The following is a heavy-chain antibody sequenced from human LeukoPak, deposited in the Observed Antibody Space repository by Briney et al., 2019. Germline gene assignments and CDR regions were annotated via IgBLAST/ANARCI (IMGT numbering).Heavy chain of an antibody. D-gene: IGHD2/OR15-2a*01. CDR1: GFTFSDYW. J-gene: IGHJ4*02. CDR2: INTSGSST. Sequence: GGSLRLSCAASGFTFSDYWMHWVRQVPGKGLVWVSRINTSGSSTTYAESVKGRFTISRDNAKNTLYLQMESLRAEDTGVYYCARSNHADDFWGQGTLVTVSS. CDR3: ARSNHADDF. V-gene: IGHV3-74*03.